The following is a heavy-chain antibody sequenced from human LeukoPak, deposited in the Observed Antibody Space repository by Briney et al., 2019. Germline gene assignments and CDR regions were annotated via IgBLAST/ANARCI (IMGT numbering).Heavy chain of an antibody. CDR3: AGANCGRTSCYFDI. V-gene: IGHV1-18*01. J-gene: IGHJ3*02. D-gene: IGHD2-2*01. CDR1: GYTFSSHG. CDR2: ISASSGKT. Sequence: ASVKVSCKTSGYTFSSHGITWVRQAPGQGLEWMGWISASSGKTNIAQKFQARVTMTTDTSTNTAYMDLRSLRFDDTAVYYCAGANCGRTSCYFDIWGQRTKVTVSS.